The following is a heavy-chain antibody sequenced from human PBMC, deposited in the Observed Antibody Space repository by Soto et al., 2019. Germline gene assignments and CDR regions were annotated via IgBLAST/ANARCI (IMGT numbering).Heavy chain of an antibody. CDR1: GFTFSSYA. CDR3: AKGHLDNKRYCSGGSCSDPSVTAIRY. D-gene: IGHD2-15*01. V-gene: IGHV3-23*01. CDR2: ISGSGGST. J-gene: IGHJ4*02. Sequence: EVQLLESGGGLVQPGGSLRLSCAASGFTFSSYAMSWVRQAPGKGLEWVSAISGSGGSTYYADSVKGRFTISRDNSKNTLYLQMNRLRAEDTAVYYCAKGHLDNKRYCSGGSCSDPSVTAIRYWGQGTLVTVAS.